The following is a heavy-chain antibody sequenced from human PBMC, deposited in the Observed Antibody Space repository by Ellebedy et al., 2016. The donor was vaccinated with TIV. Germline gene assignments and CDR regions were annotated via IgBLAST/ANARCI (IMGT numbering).Heavy chain of an antibody. CDR1: GFTFDDYA. CDR3: ASFRDGYTRGYYFDY. CDR2: ISWNSGSI. V-gene: IGHV3-9*01. Sequence: SLKISCAASGFTFDDYAMHWVRQAPGKGLEWVSGISWNSGSIGYADSVKGRFTISRDNAKNTLYLQMNSLRAEDTAVYYCASFRDGYTRGYYFDYWGQGTLVTVSS. J-gene: IGHJ4*02. D-gene: IGHD5-24*01.